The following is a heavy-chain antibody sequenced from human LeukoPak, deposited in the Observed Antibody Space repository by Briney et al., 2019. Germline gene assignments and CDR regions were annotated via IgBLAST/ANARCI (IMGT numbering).Heavy chain of an antibody. CDR2: INPISGVT. CDR1: GDTFTGYT. V-gene: IGHV1-2*02. J-gene: IGHJ6*02. D-gene: IGHD3-3*01. Sequence: ASVKVSCKASGDTFTGYTMHWVRQAPGQGLEWMGWINPISGVTNYAQKFQGRVTMTRDTSTSTAYMELSRLRSDDTAVYYCARLYDFWSGTDGDYYYGMDVWGQGTTVTVSS. CDR3: ARLYDFWSGTDGDYYYGMDV.